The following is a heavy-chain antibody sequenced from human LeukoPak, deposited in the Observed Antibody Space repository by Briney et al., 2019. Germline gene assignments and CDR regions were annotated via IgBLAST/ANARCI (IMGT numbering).Heavy chain of an antibody. CDR1: GYTFTSYD. CDR2: MNPNSGNT. J-gene: IGHJ6*02. V-gene: IGHV1-8*01. D-gene: IGHD3-22*01. Sequence: ASVTVSCKASGYTFTSYDINWVRQATGQGLEWMGWMNPNSGNTGYAQKFQGRVTITADESTSTAYMELSSLGSEDTAVYYCAREKYYDSSSYGMDVWGQGTTVTVSS. CDR3: AREKYYDSSSYGMDV.